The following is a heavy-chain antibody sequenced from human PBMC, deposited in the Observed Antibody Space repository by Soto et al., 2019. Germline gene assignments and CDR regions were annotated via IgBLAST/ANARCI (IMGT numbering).Heavy chain of an antibody. D-gene: IGHD3-10*01. CDR3: ARATMVRGVTYYYYGMDV. V-gene: IGHV4-4*02. CDR2: IYHSGST. Sequence: RWVLQPPGKGLEWIGEIYHSGSTNYNPSLKSRVTISVDKSKNQFSLKLSSVTAADTAVYYCARATMVRGVTYYYYGMDVWGQGTTVT. J-gene: IGHJ6*02.